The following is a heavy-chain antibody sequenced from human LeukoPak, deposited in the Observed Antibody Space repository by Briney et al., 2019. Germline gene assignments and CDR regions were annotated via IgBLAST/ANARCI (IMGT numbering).Heavy chain of an antibody. D-gene: IGHD2-2*01. CDR3: ARHSLGYCSSTSCYPPKNYYYGMDV. CDR2: IYYSGST. CDR1: GGSISSYY. V-gene: IGHV4-59*08. J-gene: IGHJ6*02. Sequence: PSETLSLTCTVSGGSISSYYWSWIRQPPGKGLDWIGYIYYSGSTNYNPSLKSRVTISVDTSKNQFSLKLSSVTAADTAVYYCARHSLGYCSSTSCYPPKNYYYGMDVWGQGTTVTVPS.